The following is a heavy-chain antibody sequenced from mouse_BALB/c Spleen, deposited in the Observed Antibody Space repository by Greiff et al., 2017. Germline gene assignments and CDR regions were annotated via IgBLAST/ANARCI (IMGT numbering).Heavy chain of an antibody. CDR3: ARDSDGYDGGYGDFDV. D-gene: IGHD2-2*01. J-gene: IGHJ1*01. CDR1: GFTFSSYG. V-gene: IGHV5-6-3*01. Sequence: DVHLVESGGGLVQPGGSLKLSCAASGFTFSSYGMYWVRQTPDKRLEWVATINSNGGSTYYPDSVKGRYTIARDNAKNTLYLQMGSLKSEDTAMYYCARDSDGYDGGYGDFDVWGAGTTVTVSS. CDR2: INSNGGST.